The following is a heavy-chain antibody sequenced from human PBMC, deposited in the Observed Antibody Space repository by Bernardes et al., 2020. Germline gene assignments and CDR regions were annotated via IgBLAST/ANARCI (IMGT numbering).Heavy chain of an antibody. CDR1: GCSISSSSYY. CDR3: ARPHYYGSGSLDGNWFDP. V-gene: IGHV4-39*01. D-gene: IGHD3-10*01. CDR2: IYYSVIT. Sequence: SYTLSLTFTVSGCSISSSSYYLGWIRQPPGTWLEWIGIIYYSVITYYNPSLKSRVTISVDTSKNQFSLKLSSVTAADTAVYYCARPHYYGSGSLDGNWFDPWGQGTLVTVSS. J-gene: IGHJ5*02.